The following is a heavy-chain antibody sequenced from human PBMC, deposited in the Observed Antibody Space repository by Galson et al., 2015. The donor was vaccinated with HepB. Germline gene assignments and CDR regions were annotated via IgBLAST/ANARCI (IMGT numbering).Heavy chain of an antibody. CDR3: ARDDYSSSSGFDY. J-gene: IGHJ4*02. D-gene: IGHD6-6*01. Sequence: SLRLSCAASGFTFSNYSMNWVRQAPGKGLEWVSSISSSSSYIYYADSVKGRFTTSRDNAKNSLYLQMNSLRAEDTAVYYCARDDYSSSSGFDYWGQGTLVTVSS. V-gene: IGHV3-21*01. CDR2: ISSSSSYI. CDR1: GFTFSNYS.